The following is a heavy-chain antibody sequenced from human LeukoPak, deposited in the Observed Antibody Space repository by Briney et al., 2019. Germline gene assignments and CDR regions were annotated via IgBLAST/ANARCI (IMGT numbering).Heavy chain of an antibody. J-gene: IGHJ4*02. V-gene: IGHV3-30-3*01. CDR1: GFTFSSYA. CDR3: ARSITGTTDHDY. Sequence: GGSLRLSCAASGFTFSSYAMHWVRQAPGKGLEWVAVISYDGSNKYYADSVKGRFTISRDNSKNTLYLQMNSLRAEDTAVYYCARSITGTTDHDYWGQGTLVTVSS. CDR2: ISYDGSNK. D-gene: IGHD1-20*01.